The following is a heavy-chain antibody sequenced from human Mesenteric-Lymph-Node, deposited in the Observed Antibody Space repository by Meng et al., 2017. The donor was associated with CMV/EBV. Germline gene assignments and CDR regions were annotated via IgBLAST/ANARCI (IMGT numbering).Heavy chain of an antibody. Sequence: EVHVVEAGGGLFQPGGSLRLSCAASGFNVRDKYMSWVRQAPGKGLEWVCIIYRGDNTYYIDSVKDRLTVSRDNSKNTMYLQMNSLRVEDTAVYYCTGDSVSNPNLDYWGQGTLVTVSS. J-gene: IGHJ4*02. CDR1: GFNVRDKY. V-gene: IGHV3-66*01. CDR2: IYRGDNT. D-gene: IGHD3-10*01. CDR3: TGDSVSNPNLDY.